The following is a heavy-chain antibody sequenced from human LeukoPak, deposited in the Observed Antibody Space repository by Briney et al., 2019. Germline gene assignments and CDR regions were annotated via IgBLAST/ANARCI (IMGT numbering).Heavy chain of an antibody. V-gene: IGHV3-7*01. D-gene: IGHD4-23*01. CDR1: GFTFSSYW. J-gene: IGHJ4*02. CDR3: ARNFYGGHFDY. CDR2: IKMDGSGK. Sequence: GGSLRLSCAASGFTFSSYWMAWVRQAPGKGLEWVANIKMDGSGKYYVDSVKGRFTISRDNAKNSLYLQMNSLRAEDTAVFYCARNFYGGHFDYWGQGALVTVSS.